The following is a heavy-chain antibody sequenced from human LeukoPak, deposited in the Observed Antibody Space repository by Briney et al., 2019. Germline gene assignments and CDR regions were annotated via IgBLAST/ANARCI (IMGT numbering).Heavy chain of an antibody. CDR2: IRYDGSNK. CDR1: GFTFSSYG. D-gene: IGHD4-17*01. Sequence: GGSLRLSCAASGFTFSSYGMHWVRQAPGKGLEWVAVIRYDGSNKYYADSVKGRFTIPRDNSKNTLYLQMNSLRAEDTAVYYCARELYGDYSNWFDPWGQGTLVTVSS. J-gene: IGHJ5*02. V-gene: IGHV3-33*01. CDR3: ARELYGDYSNWFDP.